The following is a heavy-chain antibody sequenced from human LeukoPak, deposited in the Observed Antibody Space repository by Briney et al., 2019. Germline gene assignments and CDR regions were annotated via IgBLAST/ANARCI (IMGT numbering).Heavy chain of an antibody. CDR1: GGSISSGGYS. V-gene: IGHV4-30-2*01. Sequence: SETLSLTCSVSGGSISSGGYSWSWIRQPPGKGLEWIGYIYHSGSTYYNPSLKSRVTISVDRSKNQFSLKLSSVTAADTAVYYCARHRDYGDYPNWFDPWGQGTLVTVSS. CDR3: ARHRDYGDYPNWFDP. J-gene: IGHJ5*02. D-gene: IGHD4-17*01. CDR2: IYHSGST.